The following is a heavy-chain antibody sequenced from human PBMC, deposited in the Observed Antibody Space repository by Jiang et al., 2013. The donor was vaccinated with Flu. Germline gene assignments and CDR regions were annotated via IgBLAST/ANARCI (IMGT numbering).Heavy chain of an antibody. CDR3: ARVSNLDGSGHWYRYFDL. D-gene: IGHD3-22*01. CDR2: INQDGSEQ. V-gene: IGHV3-7*03. Sequence: QLLESGGGLVQPGGSLRLSCAASGFTFSSYWMSWVRQAPGKGLEWVANINQDGSEQYYGDSVQGRFTISRDNAKNSLNLEVNSLRAEDMAVYYCARVSNLDGSGHWYRYFDLWGRGILVTVSS. J-gene: IGHJ2*01. CDR1: GFTFSSYW.